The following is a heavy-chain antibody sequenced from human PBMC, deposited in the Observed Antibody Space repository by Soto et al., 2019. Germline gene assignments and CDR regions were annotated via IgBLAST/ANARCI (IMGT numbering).Heavy chain of an antibody. D-gene: IGHD3-3*01. J-gene: IGHJ4*02. V-gene: IGHV2-5*02. CDR3: AHRILRTVFGLVTTTAIYFDF. Sequence: QITLNESGPTVVKPAETLTLTCTFSGFSLTTSGVGVGWIRQSPGKAPEWLALIYWDDDKRYSASLKSRLTITKDTSKNQVVLTMASVDPANTAIYYCAHRILRTVFGLVTTTAIYFDFWGQGTPVVVSS. CDR2: IYWDDDK. CDR1: GFSLTTSGVG.